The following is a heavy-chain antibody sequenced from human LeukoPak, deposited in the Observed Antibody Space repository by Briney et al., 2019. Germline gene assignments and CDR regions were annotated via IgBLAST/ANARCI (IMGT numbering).Heavy chain of an antibody. Sequence: GASVKVSCKASGYTFASYVISWVRQAPGQGLEWMGWINPNSGGTNYAQKFQGRVTMTRDTSISTAYMELSRLRSDDTAVYYCARDTPAPRAYYYGMDVWGQGTTVTVSS. CDR1: GYTFASYV. D-gene: IGHD2-15*01. J-gene: IGHJ6*02. CDR2: INPNSGGT. CDR3: ARDTPAPRAYYYGMDV. V-gene: IGHV1-2*02.